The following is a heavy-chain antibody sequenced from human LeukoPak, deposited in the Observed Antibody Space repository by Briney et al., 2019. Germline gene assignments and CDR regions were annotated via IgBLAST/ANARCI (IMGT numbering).Heavy chain of an antibody. D-gene: IGHD2-21*02. CDR2: IWYDGSNK. CDR1: GFTFSSYG. V-gene: IGHV3-33*08. CDR3: ARDAYCGGDCYSGFDY. Sequence: GGSLRLSCAASGFTFSSYGMHWVRQAPGKGLEWVAVIWYDGSNKYYADSVKGRFTITRDNAKNSLYLQMNSLRAEDTAVYYCARDAYCGGDCYSGFDYWGQGTLVTVSS. J-gene: IGHJ4*02.